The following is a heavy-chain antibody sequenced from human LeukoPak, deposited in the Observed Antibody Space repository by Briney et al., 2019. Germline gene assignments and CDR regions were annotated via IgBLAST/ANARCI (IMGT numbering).Heavy chain of an antibody. Sequence: ASVKVSCKASGYTFTGYYMHWVRQAPGQGLEWMGWINPNSGGTNYAQKFQGRVTMTRDTSISTAYMELSRLRSDDTAVYYCARYPQQLPGRRAYYYYMDVWGKGTTVTVSS. V-gene: IGHV1-2*02. CDR1: GYTFTGYY. J-gene: IGHJ6*03. D-gene: IGHD6-13*01. CDR2: INPNSGGT. CDR3: ARYPQQLPGRRAYYYYMDV.